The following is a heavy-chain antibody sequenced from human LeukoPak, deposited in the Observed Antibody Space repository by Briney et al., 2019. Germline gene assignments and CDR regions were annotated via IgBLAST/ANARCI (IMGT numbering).Heavy chain of an antibody. J-gene: IGHJ4*02. CDR3: ARVQGIAVAGTYSGFDY. CDR1: GYTFTGYY. CDR2: INPNSGGT. D-gene: IGHD6-19*01. Sequence: GASVKVSCKASGYTFTGYYMHWVRQAPGQGLEWMGWINPNSGGTNYAQKFQGRVTMTRDTSISTAYMELSRLRSDDTAVYYCARVQGIAVAGTYSGFDYWGQGTLVTVSS. V-gene: IGHV1-2*02.